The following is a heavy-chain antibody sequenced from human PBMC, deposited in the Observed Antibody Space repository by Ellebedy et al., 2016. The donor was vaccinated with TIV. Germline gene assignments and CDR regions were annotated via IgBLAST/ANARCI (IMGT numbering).Heavy chain of an antibody. Sequence: PGGSLRLSCAASGFTFSDYWIHWVRQVPGKGLVWVSRVNSDGSSTNYAYFVKGRFTISRNNAKNTRYLQMSSLSAEDTAVDYCARAIAVPGAYDVFDIWGQGTTVTVSS. J-gene: IGHJ3*02. CDR3: ARAIAVPGAYDVFDI. CDR1: GFTFSDYW. CDR2: VNSDGSST. V-gene: IGHV3-74*01. D-gene: IGHD6-19*01.